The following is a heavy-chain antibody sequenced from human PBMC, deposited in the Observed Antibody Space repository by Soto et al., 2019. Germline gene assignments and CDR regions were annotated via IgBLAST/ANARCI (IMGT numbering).Heavy chain of an antibody. CDR2: ISTYSGDT. D-gene: IGHD5-12*01. CDR3: ARHHGPTTSENWFDP. J-gene: IGHJ5*02. CDR1: GYTFFTYD. V-gene: IGHV1-18*01. Sequence: ASVKVSCKASGYTFFTYDISWVRQAPGQGLEWMGWISTYSGDTKYTQKFQGRVTMTTDTSTTTAYLELRSLRSDDTAVYYCARHHGPTTSENWFDPWGQGTLVTVSS.